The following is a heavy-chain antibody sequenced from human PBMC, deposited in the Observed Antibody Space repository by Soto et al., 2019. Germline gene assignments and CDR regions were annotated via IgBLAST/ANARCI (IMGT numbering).Heavy chain of an antibody. CDR2: IVVGSGNT. D-gene: IGHD5-12*01. J-gene: IGHJ4*02. V-gene: IGHV1-58*01. CDR1: GFTFTSSA. Sequence: SVKVSCKASGFTFTSSAVQWVRQARGQRLEWIGWIVVGSGNTNYAQKIQERDNINRDMSTSTANMKLRRLRYETTALYYCATSNSGYDLGLDYWGQGTLVTVSS. CDR3: ATSNSGYDLGLDY.